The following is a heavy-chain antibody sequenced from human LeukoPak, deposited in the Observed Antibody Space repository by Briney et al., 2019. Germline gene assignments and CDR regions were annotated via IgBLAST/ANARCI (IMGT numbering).Heavy chain of an antibody. J-gene: IGHJ3*01. D-gene: IGHD1-26*01. CDR2: INTNTGTP. CDR3: ARPSVGANDAFDV. CDR1: GYTFINHA. V-gene: IGHV7-4-1*02. Sequence: ASVKVSCKASGYTFINHALNWVRQAPGQGLEWMGWINTNTGTPTHAQDFAGRFVFSLDTSVSTAYLHISNLKPEDTAVYCCARPSVGANDAFDVWGQGTMVTVSS.